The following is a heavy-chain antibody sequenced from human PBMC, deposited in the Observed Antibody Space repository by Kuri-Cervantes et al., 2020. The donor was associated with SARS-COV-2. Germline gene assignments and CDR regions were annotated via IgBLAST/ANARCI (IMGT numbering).Heavy chain of an antibody. CDR3: ARAAGPAARTSWFDP. V-gene: IGHV4-61*02. CDR1: GGSISSGSYY. CDR2: IYTSGST. J-gene: IGHJ5*02. D-gene: IGHD2-2*01. Sequence: LRLSCTVAGGSISSGSYYWSWIRQPAGKGLEWIGRIYTSGSTNYNPSLKSRVTISVDASKNQFSLKLSSVTAADTAVYYCARAAGPAARTSWFDPRGQGTLVTVSS.